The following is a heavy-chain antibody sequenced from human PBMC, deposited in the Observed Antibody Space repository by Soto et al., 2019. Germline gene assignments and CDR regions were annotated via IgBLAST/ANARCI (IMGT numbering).Heavy chain of an antibody. CDR1: NGSISPNY. V-gene: IGHV4-59*08. CDR3: ARLGAYYQAMDS. D-gene: IGHD3-22*01. J-gene: IGHJ1*01. Sequence: SETLSLTCTVSNGSISPNYWSWIRQPPGKGLERIGYIYYAGTTTYNPSLQSRVSISVDTSKNEVSLKLTSVTAADTAVYFCARLGAYYQAMDSWGQGTLVTVS. CDR2: IYYAGTT.